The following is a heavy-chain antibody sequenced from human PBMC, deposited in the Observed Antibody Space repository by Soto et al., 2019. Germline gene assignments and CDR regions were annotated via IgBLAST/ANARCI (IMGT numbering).Heavy chain of an antibody. CDR3: ATGRLAVGSSYEY. J-gene: IGHJ4*02. Sequence: QAQLVESGGGVVQPGGSLRLSCAASGFTFSSYGMHWVRQAPGKGLEWVAVISHDGSKKYYADSVKGRFTISRDNSKNALKLQMRRRSDEDTVVYCSATGRLAVGSSYEYWGQGPLVTVSS. D-gene: IGHD2-15*01. CDR1: GFTFSSYG. CDR2: ISHDGSKK. V-gene: IGHV3-30*03.